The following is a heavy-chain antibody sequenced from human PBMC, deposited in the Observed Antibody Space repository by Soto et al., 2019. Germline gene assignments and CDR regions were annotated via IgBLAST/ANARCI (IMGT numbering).Heavy chain of an antibody. Sequence: ASVKVSCKASGYTFTSYGISWVRQAPGQGLEWMGWISAYNGNTNYAQKLQGRVTMTTDTSTSTAYMELRGLRSDDTAVYYCARDLFGYSSGWSPFDYWGQGTLVTVSS. CDR1: GYTFTSYG. V-gene: IGHV1-18*01. J-gene: IGHJ4*02. D-gene: IGHD6-19*01. CDR3: ARDLFGYSSGWSPFDY. CDR2: ISAYNGNT.